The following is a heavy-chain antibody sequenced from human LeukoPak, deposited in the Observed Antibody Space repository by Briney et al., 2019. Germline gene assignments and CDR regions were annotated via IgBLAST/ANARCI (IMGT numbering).Heavy chain of an antibody. CDR3: AREHSGYDFPGRDYYYMDV. CDR1: GFTFSNAW. Sequence: GGSLRLSCAASGFTFSNAWMSWVRQAPGKGLEWVSSISSTSRSYIYYADSVKGRFTISRDNAKNSLYLQMNSLRAEDTAVYYCAREHSGYDFPGRDYYYMDVWGKGTTVTVSS. V-gene: IGHV3-21*01. J-gene: IGHJ6*03. D-gene: IGHD5-12*01. CDR2: ISSTSRSYI.